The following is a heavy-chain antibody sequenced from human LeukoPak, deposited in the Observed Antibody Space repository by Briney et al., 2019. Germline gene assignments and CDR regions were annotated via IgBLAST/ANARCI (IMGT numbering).Heavy chain of an antibody. V-gene: IGHV3-33*01. CDR1: GFTFSSHG. CDR3: ARGRGSGWYDAFDI. J-gene: IGHJ3*02. D-gene: IGHD6-19*01. CDR2: IWYDGSNK. Sequence: PGGSLRLSCAASGFTFSSHGMHWVRQAPGKGLEWVAVIWYDGSNKLYADSVRGRFTISRDNSKNTLYVQMNSLRAEDTAVYYCARGRGSGWYDAFDIWGQGTTVTVSS.